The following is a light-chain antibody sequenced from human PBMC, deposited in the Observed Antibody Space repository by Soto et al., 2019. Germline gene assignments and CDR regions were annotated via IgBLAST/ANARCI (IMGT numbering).Light chain of an antibody. CDR3: QQYGSSSFT. CDR1: QSVSSSY. J-gene: IGKJ3*01. Sequence: EIVLTQSPGTLSLSPGERATLSCRASQSVSSSYLAWYQQKPGQAPRLLIYGASSRATGIPDRFSGSGSGTDFTLTISRLEHEDCAVYYCQQYGSSSFTFGRGTKVDIK. V-gene: IGKV3-20*01. CDR2: GAS.